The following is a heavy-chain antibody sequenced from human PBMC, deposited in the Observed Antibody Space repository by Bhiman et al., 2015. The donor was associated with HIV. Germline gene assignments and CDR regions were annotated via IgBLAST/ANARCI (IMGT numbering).Heavy chain of an antibody. Sequence: EVQLVESGGGLVQPGGSLRLSCAASGFSLNDYDMHWVRQTTGKSLEWVSGIGTAGDTNYGGSVKGRFTISRDKGQNSVYFQLNSLTAEDSAVYYCARDRRGSGSGWYCDYWGQGTLVTVSS. CDR1: GFSLNDYD. CDR3: ARDRRGSGSGWYCDY. V-gene: IGHV3-13*01. J-gene: IGHJ4*02. CDR2: IGTAGDT. D-gene: IGHD6-19*01.